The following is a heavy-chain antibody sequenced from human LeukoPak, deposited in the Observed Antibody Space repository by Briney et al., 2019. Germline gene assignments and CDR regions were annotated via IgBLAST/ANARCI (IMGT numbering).Heavy chain of an antibody. CDR3: AKDRRRDDVLTGSFSD. V-gene: IGHV3-21*01. D-gene: IGHD3-9*01. Sequence: GGSLRLSCAASGSTFSYYSMNWVRQAPGKGLEWVSSISSSSSYIYYADSVKGRFTISRDNSKNTLYLQMNSLRAEDTAVYNCAKDRRRDDVLTGSFSDWGQGTLVTVSS. J-gene: IGHJ4*02. CDR1: GSTFSYYS. CDR2: ISSSSSYI.